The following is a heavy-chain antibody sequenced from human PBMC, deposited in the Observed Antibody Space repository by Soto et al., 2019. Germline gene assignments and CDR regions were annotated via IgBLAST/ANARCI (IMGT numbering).Heavy chain of an antibody. D-gene: IGHD3-3*01. J-gene: IGHJ4*02. V-gene: IGHV4-39*01. CDR3: ARRERGTIFGVVQPD. CDR1: GGSISSSSYY. Sequence: PSETLSLTCTVSGGSISSSSYYRGWIRQPPGKGLEWIGSIYYSGSTYYNPSLKSRVTISVDTSKNQFSLKLSSVTAADTAVYYCARRERGTIFGVVQPDWGQGTLVTVSS. CDR2: IYYSGST.